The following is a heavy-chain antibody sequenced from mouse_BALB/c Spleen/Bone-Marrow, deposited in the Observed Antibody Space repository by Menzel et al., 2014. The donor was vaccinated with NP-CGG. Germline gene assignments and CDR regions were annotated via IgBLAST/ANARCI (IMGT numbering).Heavy chain of an antibody. Sequence: VQLKESGPGLVKPGASVKMSCKASGYTFTNYVMHWVKQKPGQGLEWIGYINPYNDGTKYNEKFKGKATLTSDKSSSTAYMDLSSLTSEDSAVYYCARVYYGYDGTSSWFAYWGQGTLVTVSA. V-gene: IGHV1-14*01. D-gene: IGHD2-2*01. J-gene: IGHJ3*01. CDR3: ARVYYGYDGTSSWFAY. CDR1: GYTFTNYV. CDR2: INPYNDGT.